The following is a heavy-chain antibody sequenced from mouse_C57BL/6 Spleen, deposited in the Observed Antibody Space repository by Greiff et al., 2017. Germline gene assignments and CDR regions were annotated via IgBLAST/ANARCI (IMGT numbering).Heavy chain of an antibody. CDR1: GFTFSSYG. D-gene: IGHD2-4*01. CDR3: ARVVDYGWFAY. Sequence: EVMLVESGGDLVKPGGSLKLSCAASGFTFSSYGMSWVRQTPDKRLEWVATISSGGSYTYYPDSVKGRFTISRDNAKNTLYLQMSSLKSEDTAMYYCARVVDYGWFAYWGQGTLVTVSA. V-gene: IGHV5-6*02. J-gene: IGHJ3*01. CDR2: ISSGGSYT.